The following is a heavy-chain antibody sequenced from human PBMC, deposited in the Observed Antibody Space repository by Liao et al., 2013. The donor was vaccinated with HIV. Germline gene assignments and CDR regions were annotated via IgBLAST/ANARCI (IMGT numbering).Heavy chain of an antibody. J-gene: IGHJ4*02. CDR1: GGSISSGSYY. Sequence: QVQLQESGPGLVKPSQTLSLTCSVSGGSISSGSYYWTWVRQPAGKGLEWIGRIYGSGSTNSSPSLKSRVTISVDTSKNQFSLKLSSVTAADTAVYYCARDGTITGTTSPFDYWGRGNPSVTVS. CDR3: ARDGTITGTTSPFDY. V-gene: IGHV4-61*02. D-gene: IGHD1-20*01. CDR2: IYGSGST.